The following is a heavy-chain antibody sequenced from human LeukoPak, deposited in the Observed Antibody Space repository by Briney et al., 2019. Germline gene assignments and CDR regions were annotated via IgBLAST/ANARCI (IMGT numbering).Heavy chain of an antibody. CDR2: IYPGDSDT. D-gene: IGHD3-9*01. CDR1: GYSFTSYW. J-gene: IGHJ4*02. CDR3: ARHRGDDILTGYYYYFDY. V-gene: IGHV5-51*01. Sequence: GESLKISCQGSGYSFTSYWIGWVRQMPGKGLEWMGIIYPGDSDTRYSPSFQGQVTISADKSISTAYLQWSSLKASDTAMYYCARHRGDDILTGYYYYFDYWGQGTLVTVSS.